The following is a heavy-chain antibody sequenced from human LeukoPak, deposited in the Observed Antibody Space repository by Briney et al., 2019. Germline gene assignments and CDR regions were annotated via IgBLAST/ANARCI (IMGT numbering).Heavy chain of an antibody. D-gene: IGHD3-22*01. CDR2: FTSETDGGTT. CDR3: TTAQFFNSSGSLAY. V-gene: IGHV3-15*01. J-gene: IGHJ4*02. Sequence: PGGSLRLSCAASGFTFNKARMNWVRQGPGKGLEWVGRFTSETDGGTTDYAAPVRGRFTISRDDSKDTLYLQMNSLKTEDTAVYYCTTAQFFNSSGSLAYWGQGTLVTVSS. CDR1: GFTFNKAR.